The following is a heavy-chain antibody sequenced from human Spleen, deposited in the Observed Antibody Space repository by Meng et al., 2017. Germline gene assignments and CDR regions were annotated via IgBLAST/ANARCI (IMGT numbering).Heavy chain of an antibody. D-gene: IGHD3-10*01. CDR3: AKYSYGLGDYFDY. CDR1: GFSFSSYA. J-gene: IGHJ4*02. V-gene: IGHV3-23*01. CDR2: LSGSGFTT. Sequence: GESLKISCAASGFSFSSYAMSWVRRAPGKGLEWLAALSGSGFTTYYADPVKGRFTISRHNSKNTLYLQVNSLRAEDTALYYCAKYSYGLGDYFDYWGQGALVTVSS.